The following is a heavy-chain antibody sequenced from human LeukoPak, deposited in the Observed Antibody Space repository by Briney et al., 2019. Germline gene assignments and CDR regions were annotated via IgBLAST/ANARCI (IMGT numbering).Heavy chain of an antibody. D-gene: IGHD3-16*01. J-gene: IGHJ6*03. CDR3: VIFRGAIEHYYYYMDV. Sequence: PGGSLRLSCAASGFSFSNYSMTWVRQAPEKGLEWVAAINDSGGYTCSADSVKGRFTISRDNSKSTVYLQMNSLRVEDTAVYYCVIFRGAIEHYYYYMDVWGKGTTVTVSS. V-gene: IGHV3-23*01. CDR1: GFSFSNYS. CDR2: INDSGGYT.